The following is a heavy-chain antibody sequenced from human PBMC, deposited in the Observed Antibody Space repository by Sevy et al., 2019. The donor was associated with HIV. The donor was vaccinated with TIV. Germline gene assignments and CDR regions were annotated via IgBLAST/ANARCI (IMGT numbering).Heavy chain of an antibody. CDR3: ARTKYCSGGSCYFYFDY. V-gene: IGHV4-30-4*01. D-gene: IGHD2-15*01. CDR2: IYYSGST. CDR1: GGSISSGDYH. Sequence: SETLSLTCTVSGGSISSGDYHWSWIRQPPGKGLEWIGYIYYSGSTYYNPSLKGRVTMSVDTSKNLFSLRLSSVTAADTAVYYCARTKYCSGGSCYFYFDYWGQGTLVTVSS. J-gene: IGHJ4*02.